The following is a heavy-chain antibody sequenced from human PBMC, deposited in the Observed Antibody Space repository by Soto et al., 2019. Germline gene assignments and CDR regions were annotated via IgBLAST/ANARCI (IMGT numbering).Heavy chain of an antibody. V-gene: IGHV1-2*02. J-gene: IGHJ6*02. D-gene: IGHD3-22*01. CDR3: ARTRGETYYYDSSGSLGYYGMDV. CDR1: GYTFTGYY. CDR2: ISPNSGGT. Sequence: ASVKVSCKASGYTFTGYYMHWVRQAPGQGLEWMGWISPNSGGTNYAQKFQGRVTMTRDTSISTAYMELSRLRSDDTAVYYCARTRGETYYYDSSGSLGYYGMDVWGQGTTVTVSS.